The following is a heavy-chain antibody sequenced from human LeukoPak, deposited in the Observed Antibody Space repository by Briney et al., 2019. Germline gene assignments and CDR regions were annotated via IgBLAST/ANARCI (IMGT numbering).Heavy chain of an antibody. CDR2: IYYSGST. CDR1: GFTVSSNY. D-gene: IGHD5-12*01. J-gene: IGHJ4*02. CDR3: ARRNGQDIVATFRRRYYFDY. Sequence: MAGGSLRLSCAASGFTVSSNYMSWIRQPPGKGLEWIGYIYYSGSTNYNPSLKSRVTISINTSKNQFSLKLSSVTAADTAVYYCARRNGQDIVATFRRRYYFDYWGQGTLVTVSS. V-gene: IGHV4-59*02.